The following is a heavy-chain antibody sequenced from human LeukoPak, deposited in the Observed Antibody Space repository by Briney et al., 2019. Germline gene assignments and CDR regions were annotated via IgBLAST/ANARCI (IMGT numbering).Heavy chain of an antibody. CDR3: AREALNRGSSGYFDY. CDR1: GFTFSSYS. J-gene: IGHJ4*02. V-gene: IGHV3-48*04. Sequence: GGSLRLSCAASGFTFSSYSMNWVRQAPGKGLEWVSYISSSSSTIYYADSVKGRFTISRDNAKNSLYLQMNSLRAEDTAVYYCAREALNRGSSGYFDYWGQGTLVTVSS. CDR2: ISSSSSTI. D-gene: IGHD1-26*01.